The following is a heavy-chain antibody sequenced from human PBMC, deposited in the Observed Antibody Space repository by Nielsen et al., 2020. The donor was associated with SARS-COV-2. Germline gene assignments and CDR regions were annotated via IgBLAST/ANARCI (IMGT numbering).Heavy chain of an antibody. J-gene: IGHJ4*02. CDR2: IVPSSDTT. CDR1: GGSFNA. CDR3: ARTEG. V-gene: IGHV1-69*06. Sequence: SVKVSCKASGGSFNAISWVRQTPGQGLEWMGGIVPSSDTTTYARKFQGRVTITADKSRRIVYMEMKSLRSDDTGVYYCARTEGWGQGTLVTVS.